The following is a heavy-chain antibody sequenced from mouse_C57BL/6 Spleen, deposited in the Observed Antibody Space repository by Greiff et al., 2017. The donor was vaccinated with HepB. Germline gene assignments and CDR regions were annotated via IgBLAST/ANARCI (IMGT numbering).Heavy chain of an antibody. J-gene: IGHJ3*01. CDR1: GYTFTDYY. V-gene: IGHV1-26*01. CDR2: INPNNGGT. CDR3: ARRAYGYDLFAY. D-gene: IGHD2-2*01. Sequence: VQLKESGPELVKPGASVKISCKASGYTFTDYYMNWVKQSHGKSLEWIGDINPNNGGTSYNQKFKGKATLTVDKSSSTAYMELRSLTSEDSAVYYCARRAYGYDLFAYWGQGTLVTVSA.